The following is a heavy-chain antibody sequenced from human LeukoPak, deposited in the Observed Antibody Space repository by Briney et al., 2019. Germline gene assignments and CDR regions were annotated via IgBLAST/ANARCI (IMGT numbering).Heavy chain of an antibody. CDR2: FYYNGSI. V-gene: IGHV4-39*01. Sequence: LDTLSLTCSVSGGSLSIGHYYWGWICRPPGKGLLWLWCFYYNGSIHQNPYLKSRGPICEGPYQNEFSLKQTSVTAADTAGYYCARHFRGYYYDAFDIWAKGQWSPSL. CDR1: GGSLSIGHYY. CDR3: ARHFRGYYYDAFDI. J-gene: IGHJ3*02. D-gene: IGHD3-10*01.